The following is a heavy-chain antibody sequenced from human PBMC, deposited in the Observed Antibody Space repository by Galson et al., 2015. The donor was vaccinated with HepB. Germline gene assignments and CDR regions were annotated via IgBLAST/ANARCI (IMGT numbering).Heavy chain of an antibody. CDR3: TRGSIQGMVIAILDY. CDR2: TWYDGSNK. CDR1: GFTFSSYG. V-gene: IGHV3-33*01. J-gene: IGHJ4*02. Sequence: LRLSCAASGFTFSSYGMHWVRQAPGKELEWVAVTWYDGSNKYYADSVKGRFTISRDNSKNTLYLQMNSLRAEDTAVYYCTRGSIQGMVIAILDYWGQGTLVTVSS. D-gene: IGHD2-21*01.